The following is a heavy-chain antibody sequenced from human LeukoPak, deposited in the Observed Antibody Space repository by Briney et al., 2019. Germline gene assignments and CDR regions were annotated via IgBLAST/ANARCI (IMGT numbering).Heavy chain of an antibody. CDR1: GFTFDDYA. CDR3: AKDVAYSSGWYGIDY. CDR2: ISGDGGAT. J-gene: IGHJ4*02. Sequence: GGSLRLSCAASGFTFDDYAMHWVRQAPGKGLEWVSLISGDGGATHYADSVKGRFTISRDNSKNSLYLQMNSLRTEDTAFYYCAKDVAYSSGWYGIDYWGQGTLVTVSS. D-gene: IGHD6-19*01. V-gene: IGHV3-43*02.